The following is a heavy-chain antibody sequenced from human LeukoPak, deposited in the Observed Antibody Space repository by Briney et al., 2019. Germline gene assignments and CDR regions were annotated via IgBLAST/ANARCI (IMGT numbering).Heavy chain of an antibody. J-gene: IGHJ4*02. CDR1: GFTFSTYA. V-gene: IGHV3-23*01. Sequence: GGSLRLSCAASGFTFSTYAMSWVRQAPGQGLEWVSAVSGGGSSTYYADSVKGRFTISRDNSKNTLFLQMNSLRAEDTAVYYCARVGYDFWSGYRSFDYWGQGTLVTVSS. CDR3: ARVGYDFWSGYRSFDY. CDR2: VSGGGSST. D-gene: IGHD3-3*01.